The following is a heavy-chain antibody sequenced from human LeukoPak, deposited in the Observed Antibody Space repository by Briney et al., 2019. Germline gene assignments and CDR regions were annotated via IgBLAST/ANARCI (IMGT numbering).Heavy chain of an antibody. V-gene: IGHV3-9*01. CDR2: ISWNSGSI. D-gene: IGHD3-10*01. CDR3: AKDGGSGSYYKPFNWFDP. Sequence: PGGSPRLSCAASGFTFDDYAMHWVRHAPGKGLEWVSGISWNSGSIGYADSVKGRFTISRDNAKNSLYLQMNSLRAEDTALYYCAKDGGSGSYYKPFNWFDPWGQGTLVTVSS. J-gene: IGHJ5*02. CDR1: GFTFDDYA.